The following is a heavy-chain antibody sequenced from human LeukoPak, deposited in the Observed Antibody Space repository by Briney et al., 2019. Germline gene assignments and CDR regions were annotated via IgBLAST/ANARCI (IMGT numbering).Heavy chain of an antibody. CDR2: IYYSGST. Sequence: SETLSLPCTVSGGSVSRVSYYWSWTRQPPGKGLEWIGYIYYSGSTNYTPSLKSRVTISVDTSKNQFSLKLSSVTAADTAVYFCARERADYSSLLFDSWGQGTLVTVSS. CDR1: GGSVSRVSYY. CDR3: ARERADYSSLLFDS. D-gene: IGHD2-15*01. V-gene: IGHV4-61*01. J-gene: IGHJ4*02.